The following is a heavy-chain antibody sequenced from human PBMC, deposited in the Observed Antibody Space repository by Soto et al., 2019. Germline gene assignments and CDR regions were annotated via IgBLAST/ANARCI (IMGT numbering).Heavy chain of an antibody. D-gene: IGHD5-18*01. CDR2: LSGDGRRT. CDR3: VKGNWAYSYNNWFDP. J-gene: IGHJ5*02. CDR1: GFTFRSYA. V-gene: IGHV3-64D*06. Sequence: SLSCSASGFTFRSYAIHWVRQAPGKGLEYVSALSGDGRRTYYADSVKGRFTVFRDNSKNTLFLQMSSLRVEDTAVYYCVKGNWAYSYNNWFDPWGQGTLVTVSS.